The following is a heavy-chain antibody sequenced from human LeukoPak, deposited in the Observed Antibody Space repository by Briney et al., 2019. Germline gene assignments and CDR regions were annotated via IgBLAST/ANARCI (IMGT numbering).Heavy chain of an antibody. CDR3: TRPRVVVPADPNWFDP. D-gene: IGHD2-2*01. J-gene: IGHJ5*02. Sequence: GGSLRLSCAASGFTFSTHWMSWVRQAPGKGLEWVGFIRSKAYGGTTEYAASVKGRFTISRDDSKSIAYLQMNSLKTEDTAVYYCTRPRVVVPADPNWFDPWGQGTLVTVSS. V-gene: IGHV3-49*04. CDR1: GFTFSTHW. CDR2: IRSKAYGGTT.